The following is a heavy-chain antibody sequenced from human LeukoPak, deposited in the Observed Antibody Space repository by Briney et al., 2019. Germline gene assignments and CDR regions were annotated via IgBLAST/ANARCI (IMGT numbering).Heavy chain of an antibody. CDR2: IGSSGSTK. Sequence: GGSLRLSCAASGFTFSSYEMNWVRQAPGKGQEWISYIGSSGSTKYYADSVKGRFTISRDNTKNSLYLQMNSLRAEDTAVYYCARLGYSGYDVDYWGQGTLVTVSS. D-gene: IGHD5-12*01. CDR3: ARLGYSGYDVDY. J-gene: IGHJ4*02. V-gene: IGHV3-48*03. CDR1: GFTFSSYE.